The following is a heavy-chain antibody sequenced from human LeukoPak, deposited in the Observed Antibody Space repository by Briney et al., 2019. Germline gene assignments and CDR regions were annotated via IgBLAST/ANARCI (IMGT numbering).Heavy chain of an antibody. V-gene: IGHV1-3*01. Sequence: ASVKVSCKASRYTFTSYAMHWVRQAPGQRLEWMGWINAGNGNTKYSQKFQGRVTITRDTSASTANMELSSLRSEDTAVYYCARAGGSGSGYSSGWYYDYWGQGTLVTVSS. D-gene: IGHD6-19*01. CDR2: INAGNGNT. CDR3: ARAGGSGSGYSSGWYYDY. CDR1: RYTFTSYA. J-gene: IGHJ4*02.